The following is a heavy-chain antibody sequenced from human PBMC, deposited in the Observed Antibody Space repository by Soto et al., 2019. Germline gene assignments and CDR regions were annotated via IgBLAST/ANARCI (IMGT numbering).Heavy chain of an antibody. V-gene: IGHV1-2*02. CDR2: MNPNGGGT. CDR3: ARVIVEEPAADDYYYYYGMDV. CDR1: GYSFTDYY. Sequence: GASVKVSCKASGYSFTDYYIHWVRQAPGQGLEWMGWMNPNGGGTNYAQKFQGRVTMTGDTFTNTAYMEVTRLRSDDTAVYYCARVIVEEPAADDYYYYYGMDVWGQGTTVTVSS. D-gene: IGHD2-2*01. J-gene: IGHJ6*02.